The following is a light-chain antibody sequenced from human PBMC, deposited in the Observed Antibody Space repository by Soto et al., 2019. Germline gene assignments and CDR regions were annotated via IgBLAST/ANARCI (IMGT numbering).Light chain of an antibody. CDR2: GAS. J-gene: IGKJ5*01. CDR1: QSVSSN. Sequence: DIVRRQSPATKSVSPGERATLSCRASQSVSSNLAWYQQKPGQAPRLLIYGASTRATGIPARFSGSGSGTEFTLTISRLEPEDFAVYYCQQYGSLKITFGQRTLLEI. CDR3: QQYGSLKIT. V-gene: IGKV3-15*01.